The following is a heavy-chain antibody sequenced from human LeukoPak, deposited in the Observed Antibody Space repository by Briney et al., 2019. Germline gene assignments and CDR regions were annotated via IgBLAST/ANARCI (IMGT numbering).Heavy chain of an antibody. J-gene: IGHJ4*02. V-gene: IGHV3-73*01. CDR2: IRSKANSYAT. CDR1: GFTFSGSA. Sequence: VGSLRLSCAASGFTFSGSAMHWVRQASGKGLEWVGRIRSKANSYATAYAASVKGRFTISRDDSKNTAYLQMNSLKTEDTAVYYCTTPTTTVTTEVHFDYWGQGTLVTVSS. D-gene: IGHD4-17*01. CDR3: TTPTTTVTTEVHFDY.